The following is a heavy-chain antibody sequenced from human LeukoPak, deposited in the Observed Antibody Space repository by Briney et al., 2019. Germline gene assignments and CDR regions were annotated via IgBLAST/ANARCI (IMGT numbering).Heavy chain of an antibody. J-gene: IGHJ5*02. CDR1: GGSISNYY. Sequence: SETLSLTCTVSGGSISNYYWSWIRQPPGKGLEWIAYFHNSGSPNYNPSLKSRVTISVDTSKDQFSLKLSSVTAADTAVYYCARELGYCSGGSCYNWFDPWGQGTLVTVSS. CDR2: FHNSGSP. V-gene: IGHV4-59*01. D-gene: IGHD2-15*01. CDR3: ARELGYCSGGSCYNWFDP.